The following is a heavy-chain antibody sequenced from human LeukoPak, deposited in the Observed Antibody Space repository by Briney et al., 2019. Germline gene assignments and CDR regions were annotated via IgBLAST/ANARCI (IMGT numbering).Heavy chain of an antibody. CDR2: ISTSRSYI. V-gene: IGHV3-21*01. CDR3: ARDREMGTIRNGFDV. CDR1: GFTFSAYS. D-gene: IGHD5-24*01. J-gene: IGHJ3*01. Sequence: GGSLRLSCAASGFTFSAYSMNWVRQAPGKGLEWVSSISTSRSYIYYADSVKGRFTVSRDNAKNSLFLQMNSLRAADTALYYCARDREMGTIRNGFDVWGQGTIVSVSS.